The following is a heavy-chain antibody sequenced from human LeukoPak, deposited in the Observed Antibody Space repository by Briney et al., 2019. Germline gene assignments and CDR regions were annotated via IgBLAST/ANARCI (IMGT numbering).Heavy chain of an antibody. CDR2: INPNSGGT. D-gene: IGHD5-24*01. CDR1: GYTFTGYY. J-gene: IGHJ4*02. Sequence: GASVKVSCKASGYTFTGYYMHWVRQAPGQGLEWMGWINPNSGGTNYAQKFQGRVTMTRDTSISTAYMELSRLRSDDTAVYYCAREGDGYNYGFDYWGQGTLVTVSS. V-gene: IGHV1-2*02. CDR3: AREGDGYNYGFDY.